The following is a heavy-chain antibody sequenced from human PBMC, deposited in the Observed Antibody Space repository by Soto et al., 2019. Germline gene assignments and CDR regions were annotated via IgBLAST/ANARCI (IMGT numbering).Heavy chain of an antibody. V-gene: IGHV4-39*01. CDR2: IYYSGST. Sequence: QLQLQESGPGLVKPSETLSLTCTVSGGSISSSSYYWGWIRQPPGKGLEWLGSIYYSGSTYYNPSLKSRVTISVDTSKNQFSLKLSSVTAADTAVYYCASLMSYSGSYRWYFDLWGRGTLVTVSS. CDR3: ASLMSYSGSYRWYFDL. D-gene: IGHD1-26*01. CDR1: GGSISSSSYY. J-gene: IGHJ2*01.